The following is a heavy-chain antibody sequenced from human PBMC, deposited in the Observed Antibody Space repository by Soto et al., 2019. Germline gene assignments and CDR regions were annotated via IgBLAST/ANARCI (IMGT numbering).Heavy chain of an antibody. CDR3: ARGVRYNWNLGWFDP. D-gene: IGHD1-7*01. J-gene: IGHJ5*02. CDR1: GGSISSGGYS. Sequence: PSETLSLTCAVSGGSISSGGYSWSWIRQPPGKGLEWIGYIYHSGSIYYNPSLKSRVTISVDRSKNQFSLKLSSVTAADTAVYYCARGVRYNWNLGWFDPWGQGTLVTVSS. V-gene: IGHV4-30-2*01. CDR2: IYHSGSI.